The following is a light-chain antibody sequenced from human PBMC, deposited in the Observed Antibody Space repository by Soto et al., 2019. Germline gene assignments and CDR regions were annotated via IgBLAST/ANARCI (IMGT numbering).Light chain of an antibody. V-gene: IGLV2-14*01. CDR3: SSYSSSSIVI. CDR1: SSDLGGYNY. Sequence: QSVLTQPASVSGSPGQSIAISCTGTSSDLGGYNYVSWYQQHPGKAPKLMIYEVTNRPSGVSNRFSGSKSGNTASLTISGLQAEDEAHYYCSSYSSSSIVIFGGGTKLTV. J-gene: IGLJ2*01. CDR2: EVT.